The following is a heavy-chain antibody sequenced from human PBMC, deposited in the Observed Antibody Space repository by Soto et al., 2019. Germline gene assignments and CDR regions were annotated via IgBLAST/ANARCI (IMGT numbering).Heavy chain of an antibody. CDR3: ASVRPNIRRSRYYYYYMDV. CDR2: INHSGST. CDR1: GGSFSGYY. V-gene: IGHV4-34*01. Sequence: SETLSLTCAVYGGSFSGYYWSWIRQPPGKGLEWIGEINHSGSTNYNPSLKSRVTISVDTSKNQFSLKLSSVTAADTAVYYCASVRPNIRRSRYYYYYMDVWGKGTTVTVSS. D-gene: IGHD1-1*01. J-gene: IGHJ6*03.